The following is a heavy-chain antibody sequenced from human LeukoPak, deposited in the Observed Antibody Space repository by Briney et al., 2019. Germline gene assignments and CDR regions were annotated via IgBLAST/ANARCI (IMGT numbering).Heavy chain of an antibody. D-gene: IGHD6-19*01. J-gene: IGHJ4*01. CDR3: ARDVAGAGSH. CDR1: GFTFSTYW. V-gene: IGHV3-74*01. CDR2: INEHGSIT. Sequence: GGSLRLSCAASGFTFSTYWMHWVRQTPGGGLVWVSRINEHGSITDYADSVRDRFTISRDNAKNTLYLHMNSLRAEDTAMYCARDVAGAGSHWGHGTLVTVSS.